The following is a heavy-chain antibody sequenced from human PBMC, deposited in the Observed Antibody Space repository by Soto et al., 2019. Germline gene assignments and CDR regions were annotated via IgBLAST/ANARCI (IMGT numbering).Heavy chain of an antibody. D-gene: IGHD5-12*01. J-gene: IGHJ4*02. CDR3: AREGNLGRWLQPLDY. CDR1: GGSISSYY. V-gene: IGHV4-59*01. CDR2: IYYSGST. Sequence: PSETLSLTCTVSGGSISSYYWSWIRQPPGKGLEWIRYIYYSGSTNYNPSLKSRVTMSVDTSKNQFSLKLISVTAADTAVYYCAREGNLGRWLQPLDYWGQGTLVTVSS.